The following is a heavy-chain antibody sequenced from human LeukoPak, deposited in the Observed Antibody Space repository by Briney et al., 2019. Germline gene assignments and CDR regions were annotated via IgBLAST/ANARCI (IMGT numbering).Heavy chain of an antibody. D-gene: IGHD6-19*01. J-gene: IGHJ4*02. CDR1: GYSFTSYW. V-gene: IGHV5-51*01. CDR3: ARHAIAVAGTSFFAY. CDR2: IYPGDSDT. Sequence: GEPLKTSCKVSGYSFTSYWIGWLRQMPGKGLEWMGIIYPGDSDTRYSPSFQGQVTISADKSISTAYLQWRSLKASDTPMYYCARHAIAVAGTSFFAYWGQGTLVTVSS.